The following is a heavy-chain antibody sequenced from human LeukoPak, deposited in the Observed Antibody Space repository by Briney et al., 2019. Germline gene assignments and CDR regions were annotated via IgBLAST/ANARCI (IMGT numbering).Heavy chain of an antibody. V-gene: IGHV4-39*01. CDR3: AIYVWGSYRQPFDY. Sequence: PSETLSLTCTVSGGSISSSSYYWGWIRQPPGKGLEWIGSIYYSGSTHYNPSLKSRVTISVDTSKNQFSLKLSSVTAADTAVYYCAIYVWGSYRQPFDYWGQGTLVTVSS. CDR2: IYYSGST. CDR1: GGSISSSSYY. J-gene: IGHJ4*02. D-gene: IGHD3-16*02.